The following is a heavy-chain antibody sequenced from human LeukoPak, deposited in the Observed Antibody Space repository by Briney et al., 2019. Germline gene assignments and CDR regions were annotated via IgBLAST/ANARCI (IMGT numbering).Heavy chain of an antibody. CDR1: GFTFSSYA. V-gene: IGHV3-23*01. CDR3: AKDMNSWRDGSGLGEYLDY. J-gene: IGHJ4*02. D-gene: IGHD6-19*01. CDR2: TSGSGRSI. Sequence: GGSLRLSCAASGFTFSSYAMSWVRQAPGKGLEWVSGTSGSGRSIHYADSVKGRFPISRDNSKNTLYLQMNSLRADDTAVYYCAKDMNSWRDGSGLGEYLDYWGQGTLVTVSS.